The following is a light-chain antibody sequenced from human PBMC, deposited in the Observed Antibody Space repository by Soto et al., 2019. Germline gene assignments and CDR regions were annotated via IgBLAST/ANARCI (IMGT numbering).Light chain of an antibody. J-gene: IGLJ2*01. CDR2: SNN. CDR1: SSNIGSNT. V-gene: IGLV1-44*01. Sequence: QLVLTQPPSASGTPGQRVTISCSGSSSNIGSNTVNWYQQLPGTAPKLLMYSNNQRPSGVPDRFSGSKSGTSASLAISGLQSEDEADYYCAAWDDSLNGVIFGGGTKVTVL. CDR3: AAWDDSLNGVI.